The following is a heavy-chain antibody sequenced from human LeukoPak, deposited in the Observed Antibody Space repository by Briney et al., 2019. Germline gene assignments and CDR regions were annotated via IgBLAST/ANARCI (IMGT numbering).Heavy chain of an antibody. CDR2: IFPGDSET. V-gene: IGHV5-51*01. J-gene: IGHJ5*02. Sequence: GESLKISYKASGYNFNNYWIGWVRQMPGKGLEWMGIIFPGDSETKYSPSFQGQVTISADKSISIAYLQWSSLRASDTAIYYCARQDYDHGASWGQGTLVTVSS. CDR3: ARQDYDHGAS. CDR1: GYNFNNYW. D-gene: IGHD4-17*01.